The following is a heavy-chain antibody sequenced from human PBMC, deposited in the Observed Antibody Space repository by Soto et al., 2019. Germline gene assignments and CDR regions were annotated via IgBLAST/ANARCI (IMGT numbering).Heavy chain of an antibody. V-gene: IGHV3-30*18. D-gene: IGHD3-10*01. CDR3: AKDAEGSDAFDI. CDR2: ISYDGSNK. CDR1: GFTFSSYG. Sequence: GGSLRPSCAASGFTFSSYGMHWVRQAPGKGLEWVAVISYDGSNKYYADSVKGRFTISRDNSKNTLYLQMNSLRAEDTAVYYCAKDAEGSDAFDIWGQGTMVTVSS. J-gene: IGHJ3*02.